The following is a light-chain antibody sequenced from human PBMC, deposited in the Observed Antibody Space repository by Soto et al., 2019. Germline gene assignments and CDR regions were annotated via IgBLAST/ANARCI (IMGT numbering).Light chain of an antibody. CDR1: QTVLYSPNNKNY. CDR2: WAS. Sequence: DIVMTQSPDSLAVSLGERATINCKSSQTVLYSPNNKNYLAWYQHKPGQPPKLLIHWASTRESGVPDRFNGSGSGTDFTLTINSLQAEDVAVYYCQQYYGTPWRFGQGTKVGI. V-gene: IGKV4-1*01. J-gene: IGKJ1*01. CDR3: QQYYGTPWR.